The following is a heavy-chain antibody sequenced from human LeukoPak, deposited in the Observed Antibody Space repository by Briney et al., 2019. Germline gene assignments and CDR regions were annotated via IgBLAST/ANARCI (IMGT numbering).Heavy chain of an antibody. Sequence: TLSLTCTVSGGSISSGSYYWSWIRQHPGKGLEWIGYIYYSGSTYYNPSLKSRVTISVDTSKNQFSLKLSSVTAADTAVYYCARFYSSSRAFDIWGQGTMVTVSS. J-gene: IGHJ3*02. D-gene: IGHD2/OR15-2a*01. V-gene: IGHV4-31*03. CDR1: GGSISSGSYY. CDR2: IYYSGST. CDR3: ARFYSSSRAFDI.